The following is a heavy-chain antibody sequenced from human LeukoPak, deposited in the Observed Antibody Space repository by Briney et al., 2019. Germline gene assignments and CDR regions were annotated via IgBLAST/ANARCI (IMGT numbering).Heavy chain of an antibody. CDR3: ARARNYYANSGHYFDY. V-gene: IGHV4-30-4*01. CDR2: IYYSGST. D-gene: IGHD3-22*01. J-gene: IGHJ4*02. CDR1: GGSISSGDYY. Sequence: SETLSLTCTVSGGSISSGDYYWSWIRQPPGKGLEWIGYIYYSGSTYYNPSLKSRVTISVDTSKNQFSLKLSSVTAADTAVYYCARARNYYANSGHYFDYWGQGTQVTVSS.